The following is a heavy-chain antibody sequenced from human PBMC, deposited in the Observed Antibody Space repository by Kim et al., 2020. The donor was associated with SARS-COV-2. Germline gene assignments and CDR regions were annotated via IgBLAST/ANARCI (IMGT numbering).Heavy chain of an antibody. V-gene: IGHV4-59*01. CDR3: ARDQLTGFVVVTHYGMDV. D-gene: IGHD2-21*02. Sequence: KSRVTISVDTSKNQCSLKLSSVTAADTAVYYCARDQLTGFVVVTHYGMDVWGQGTTVTVSS. J-gene: IGHJ6*02.